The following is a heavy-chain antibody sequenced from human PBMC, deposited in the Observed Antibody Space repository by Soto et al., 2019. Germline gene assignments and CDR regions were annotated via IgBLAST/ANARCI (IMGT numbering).Heavy chain of an antibody. V-gene: IGHV4-30-4*01. CDR2: IYKSATT. D-gene: IGHD2-2*01. J-gene: IGHJ5*01. Sequence: SETLSLTCSVSGDSICSVGFFWARIRQPPGQALEYIGYIYKSATTYYNPSFDSRVAICLDTSKSQFSLNVTSVTAAAAAVYFRAMCRYCGATSCFPNSFESWGQGTLVTVSS. CDR1: GDSICSVGFF. CDR3: AMCRYCGATSCFPNSFES.